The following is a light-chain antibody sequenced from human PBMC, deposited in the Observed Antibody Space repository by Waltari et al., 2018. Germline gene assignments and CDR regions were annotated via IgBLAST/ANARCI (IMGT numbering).Light chain of an antibody. CDR3: QQYNNWPPWT. CDR2: GAS. V-gene: IGKV3-15*01. CDR1: QSVSSN. J-gene: IGKJ1*01. Sequence: EIVMTQSPATLSVSPGERATLPCSASQSVSSNLAWYQQQPGQAPRLLIYGASTRATGSPARFSGSGSGTEFTLTISSLQSEDFAVYYCQQYNNWPPWTFGQGTKVEIK.